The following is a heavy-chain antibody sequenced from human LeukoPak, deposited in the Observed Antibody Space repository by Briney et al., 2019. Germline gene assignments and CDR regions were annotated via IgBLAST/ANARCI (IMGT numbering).Heavy chain of an antibody. D-gene: IGHD3-9*01. V-gene: IGHV1-2*02. Sequence: GASVKVSCKASGYTFTDYYMHWVRQVPGQGLEWMGWISPKSGSTNYAQKFQGRVTMTRDTSISTAYMELSRLRSDDTAVYYCARESYDILAPFDYWGQGTLVTVSS. CDR3: ARESYDILAPFDY. J-gene: IGHJ4*02. CDR2: ISPKSGST. CDR1: GYTFTDYY.